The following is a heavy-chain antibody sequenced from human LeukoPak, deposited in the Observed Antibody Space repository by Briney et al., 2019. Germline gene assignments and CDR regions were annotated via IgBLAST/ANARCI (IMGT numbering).Heavy chain of an antibody. CDR2: ISAYNGNT. D-gene: IGHD3-10*01. CDR1: GYTFTSYG. V-gene: IGHV1-18*01. Sequence: ASVKVSCKASGYTFTSYGISRVRQAPGQGLEWMGWISAYNGNTNYAQKLQGRVTMTTDTSTSTAYMELRSLRSDDTAVYYCARVGHGGSGTMGLFDYWGQGTLVTVSS. J-gene: IGHJ4*02. CDR3: ARVGHGGSGTMGLFDY.